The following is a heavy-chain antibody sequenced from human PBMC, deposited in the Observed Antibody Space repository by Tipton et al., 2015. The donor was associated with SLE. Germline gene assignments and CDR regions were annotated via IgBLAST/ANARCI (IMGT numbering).Heavy chain of an antibody. CDR1: GGSISSYY. CDR2: IYYSGST. D-gene: IGHD3-10*01. J-gene: IGHJ4*02. Sequence: TLSLTCTVSGGSISSYYWSWIRQPPGKGLEWIGSIYYSGSTYYNPSLKSRVTISVDTSKNQFSLKLSSVTAADTAVYYCAREAPGGEFDYWGQGTLVTVSS. V-gene: IGHV4-59*12. CDR3: AREAPGGEFDY.